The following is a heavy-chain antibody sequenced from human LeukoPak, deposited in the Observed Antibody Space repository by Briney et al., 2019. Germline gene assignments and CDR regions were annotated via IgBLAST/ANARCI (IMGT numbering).Heavy chain of an antibody. CDR1: GFTYSDSW. J-gene: IGHJ4*02. Sequence: GGSLRLSCAASGFTYSDSWMSWVRQAPGKGLEWVSAISGSGGSTYYADSVKGRFTISRDNSKNTLYLQMNSLRAEDTAVYYCAKDNKRESTAMVLYFDYWGQGTLVTVSS. CDR2: ISGSGGST. D-gene: IGHD5-18*01. V-gene: IGHV3-23*01. CDR3: AKDNKRESTAMVLYFDY.